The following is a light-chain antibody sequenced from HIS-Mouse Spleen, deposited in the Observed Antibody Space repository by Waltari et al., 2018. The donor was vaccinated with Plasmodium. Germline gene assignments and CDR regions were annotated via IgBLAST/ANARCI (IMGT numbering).Light chain of an antibody. CDR3: YSAADNNR. CDR2: KDS. CDR1: VLAKKY. Sequence: SYELTQPSSVSVSPGQTARITCSGDVLAKKYARWFQQKPGQAPGLVIYKDSERPSGIPERFSGSSSGTTVTLTSSGAQVEDEADYYCYSAADNNRFGGGTKLTVL. V-gene: IGLV3-27*01. J-gene: IGLJ3*02.